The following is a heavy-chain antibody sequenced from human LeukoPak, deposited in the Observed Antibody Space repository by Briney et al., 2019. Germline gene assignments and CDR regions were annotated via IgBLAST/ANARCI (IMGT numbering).Heavy chain of an antibody. V-gene: IGHV3-7*01. CDR2: MNQDGSGK. CDR1: GFTFSNYW. D-gene: IGHD3-10*02. J-gene: IGHJ6*04. Sequence: TGGSLRPSCAASGFTFSNYWMTWVRQAPGKGLEWVANMNQDGSGKYYVDSVKGRFAISRDNAKNSLYLQMNSLRAEDTAVYYCAELGITMIGGVWGKGTTVTISS. CDR3: AELGITMIGGV.